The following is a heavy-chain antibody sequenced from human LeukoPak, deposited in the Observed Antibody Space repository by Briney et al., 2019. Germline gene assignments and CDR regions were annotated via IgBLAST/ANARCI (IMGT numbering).Heavy chain of an antibody. D-gene: IGHD5-18*01. V-gene: IGHV1-18*01. J-gene: IGHJ2*01. CDR2: ISAYNGNT. CDR3: ARARGYSYGSDYWYFDL. Sequence: GASVKVSCKASGYTFTSYGISWVRQAPGQGLEWMGWISAYNGNTNYARKLQGRVTMTTDTSTSTAYMELRSLRSDDTAVYYCARARGYSYGSDYWYFDLWGRGTLVTVSS. CDR1: GYTFTSYG.